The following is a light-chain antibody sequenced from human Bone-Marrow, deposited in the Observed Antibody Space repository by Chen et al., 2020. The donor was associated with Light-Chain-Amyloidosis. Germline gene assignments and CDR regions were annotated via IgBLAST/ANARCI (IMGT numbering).Light chain of an antibody. Sequence: DIQMTQSPSTLSASVGDRVTITCRASQSISSWLAWYQQKPGKAPKLLIYDASSLESGVPSRFSGRGSGTEFTLTISSLQTDDFGTYYCQQYNRYSWTFGQGTKVEIQ. CDR2: DAS. J-gene: IGKJ1*01. CDR1: QSISSW. CDR3: QQYNRYSWT. V-gene: IGKV1-5*01.